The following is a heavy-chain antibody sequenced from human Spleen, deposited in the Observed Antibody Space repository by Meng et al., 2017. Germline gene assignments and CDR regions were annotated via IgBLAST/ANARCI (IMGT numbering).Heavy chain of an antibody. Sequence: ETLSLTCAASGFTVSHNYMSWVRQAPGKGLVWVSRINTDGSSTSYADSVKGRFTISRDNAKNTLYLQMNSLKSEDTAMYYCARPTGTTYPDYWGQGTLVTVSS. V-gene: IGHV3-74*01. J-gene: IGHJ4*02. CDR1: GFTVSHNY. CDR2: INTDGSST. D-gene: IGHD1-1*01. CDR3: ARPTGTTYPDY.